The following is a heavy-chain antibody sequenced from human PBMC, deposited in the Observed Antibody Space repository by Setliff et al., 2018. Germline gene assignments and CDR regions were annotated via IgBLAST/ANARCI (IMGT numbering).Heavy chain of an antibody. CDR2: IKKDGSIK. D-gene: IGHD4-17*01. CDR1: GFTFRSYW. Sequence: GGSLRLSCAASGFTFRSYWMSWVRQAPGKGLEWVANIKKDGSIKYYLDSVRGRFTISRDNAENSLTLQMNSLRVEDTAVYYCSRDLQGSGDYVVGYWGQGTLVTVSS. CDR3: SRDLQGSGDYVVGY. J-gene: IGHJ4*02. V-gene: IGHV3-7*01.